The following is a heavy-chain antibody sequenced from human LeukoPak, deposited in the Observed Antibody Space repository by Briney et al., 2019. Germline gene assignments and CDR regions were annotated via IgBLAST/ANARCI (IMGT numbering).Heavy chain of an antibody. J-gene: IGHJ5*02. CDR2: INPNSGGT. CDR3: ARGAPHEYCSSTSCYWGGNWFDP. CDR1: GYTFTGYY. V-gene: IGHV1-2*02. Sequence: ASVKVSCKASGYTFTGYYMHWVRQAPGQGLEWMGWINPNSGGTNYAQKFQGRVTMTRDTSISTAYMELSRLRSDDTAVYYRARGAPHEYCSSTSCYWGGNWFDPWGQGTLVTVSS. D-gene: IGHD2-2*01.